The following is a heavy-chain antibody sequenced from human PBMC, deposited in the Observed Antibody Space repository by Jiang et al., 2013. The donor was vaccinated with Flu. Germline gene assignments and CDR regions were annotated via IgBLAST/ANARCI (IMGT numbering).Heavy chain of an antibody. D-gene: IGHD3-22*01. CDR2: IYYNGIT. Sequence: GPGLVKPSQTLSLTCTVSGGSINSGPYYWSWIRQHPGKGLEWIGYIYYNGITHYNSSLKSRLTISVDTSKNQFSLRLSSVTAADTAVYYCARGPHYYDSSGTAPFDPWGQGTLVTVSS. J-gene: IGHJ5*02. V-gene: IGHV4-31*03. CDR1: GGSINSGPYY. CDR3: ARGPHYYDSSGTAPFDP.